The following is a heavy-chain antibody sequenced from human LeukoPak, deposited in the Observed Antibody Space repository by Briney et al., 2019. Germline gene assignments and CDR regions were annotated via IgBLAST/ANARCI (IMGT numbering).Heavy chain of an antibody. CDR1: GYTFTSYY. CDR3: AARRGYSGYDSSFDY. J-gene: IGHJ4*02. V-gene: IGHV1-46*01. D-gene: IGHD5-12*01. CDR2: IDPSGGGT. Sequence: ASVTVSCTASGYTFTSYYMHWVRQAPGQGLEWMGIIDPSGGGTNYAQKFQGRVTMTRDTSTSTVYMELSSLRSEDTAVYYCAARRGYSGYDSSFDYWGQGTLVTVSS.